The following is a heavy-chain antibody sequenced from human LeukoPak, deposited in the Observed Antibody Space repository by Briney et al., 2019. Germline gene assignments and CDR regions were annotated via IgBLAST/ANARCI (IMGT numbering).Heavy chain of an antibody. V-gene: IGHV3-74*01. CDR3: AREASAAMVP. D-gene: IGHD5-18*01. Sequence: GGSLRLSCAVSGFTFSSYWMHWVRQAPGKGLVWVSRINSDGSSTIYADSVKGRFTICRDNAKNTLYLQMNSLRAEDTAVYYCAREASAAMVPWGQGTLVTVSS. CDR2: INSDGSST. J-gene: IGHJ5*02. CDR1: GFTFSSYW.